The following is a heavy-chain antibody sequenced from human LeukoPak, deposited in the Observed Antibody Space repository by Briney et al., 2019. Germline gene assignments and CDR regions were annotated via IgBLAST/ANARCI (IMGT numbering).Heavy chain of an antibody. V-gene: IGHV1-2*02. D-gene: IGHD6-19*01. CDR3: ARELTAVAGTLGGY. J-gene: IGHJ4*02. CDR2: INPNSGGT. CDR1: GYTFTGYY. Sequence: GASVKVSRKASGYTFTGYYMHWVRQAPGQGLEWMGWINPNSGGTNYAQKFQGRVTMTRDTSISTAYMELSRLRSDDTAVYYCARELTAVAGTLGGYWGQGTLVTVSS.